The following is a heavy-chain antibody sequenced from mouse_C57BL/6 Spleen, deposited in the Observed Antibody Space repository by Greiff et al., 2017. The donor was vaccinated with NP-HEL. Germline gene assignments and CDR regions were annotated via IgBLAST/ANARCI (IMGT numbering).Heavy chain of an antibody. D-gene: IGHD1-1*01. V-gene: IGHV5-17*01. CDR2: ISSGSSTI. CDR1: GFSFSDYG. Sequence: DVQLVESGGGLVKPGGSLKLSCAASGFSFSDYGMHWVRQAPEKGLEWVAYISSGSSTIYYADTVKGRFTISRDNAKNTLFLQMTSLRSEDTAMYYCARPPLRENGSSYALAYWGQGTLVTVSA. CDR3: ARPPLRENGSSYALAY. J-gene: IGHJ3*01.